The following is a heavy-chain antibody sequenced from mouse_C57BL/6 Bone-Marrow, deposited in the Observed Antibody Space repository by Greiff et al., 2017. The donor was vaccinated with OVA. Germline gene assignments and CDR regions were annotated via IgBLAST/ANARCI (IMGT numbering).Heavy chain of an antibody. D-gene: IGHD1-1*01. CDR3: ARDYGSSYDDYFDY. J-gene: IGHJ2*01. CDR2: IYPRSGNT. Sequence: QVQLQQSGAELARPGASVKLSCKASGYTFTSYGISWVKQRTGQGLEWIGEIYPRSGNTYYNEKFKGKATLTADKSSSTAYMELRSLTSEDSAVYFCARDYGSSYDDYFDYWGQGTTLTVSS. V-gene: IGHV1-81*01. CDR1: GYTFTSYG.